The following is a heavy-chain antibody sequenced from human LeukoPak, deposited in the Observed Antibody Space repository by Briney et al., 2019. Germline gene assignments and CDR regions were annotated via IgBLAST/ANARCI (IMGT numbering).Heavy chain of an antibody. V-gene: IGHV3-49*04. CDR1: GCRFRDYG. CDR3: TRGRSAWGY. CDR2: IRSKDYYETG. J-gene: IGHJ4*02. Sequence: GGSLRLSCTASGCRFRDYGMSWVRQVPGEGLEWVGYIRSKDYYETGEYAASVKGRFTISRDDSESIAYLQMNSLRTEDTAIYYCTRGRSAWGYWGQGTLVVVSS. D-gene: IGHD3-3*01.